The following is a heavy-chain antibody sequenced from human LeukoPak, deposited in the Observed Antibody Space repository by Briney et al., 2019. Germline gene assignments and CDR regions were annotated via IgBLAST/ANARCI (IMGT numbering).Heavy chain of an antibody. J-gene: IGHJ4*02. Sequence: GGSLRLSCAASGFTFSSSWMIWARQAPGKGLEWVANINQDEGQKYYLDSVKGRFTISRDNADNSLYLQMDGLRAEDTAVYYCATNTRAYAVLLAYWGQGTLVTVSS. CDR1: GFTFSSSW. D-gene: IGHD4-17*01. CDR3: ATNTRAYAVLLAY. CDR2: INQDEGQK. V-gene: IGHV3-7*01.